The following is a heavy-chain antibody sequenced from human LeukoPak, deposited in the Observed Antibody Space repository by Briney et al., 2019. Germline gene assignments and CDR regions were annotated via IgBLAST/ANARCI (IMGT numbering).Heavy chain of an antibody. CDR1: GFTFSSYG. V-gene: IGHV3-21*01. J-gene: IGHJ4*02. CDR2: ISSSSSYI. Sequence: GGSLRLSCAASGFTFSSYGMNWVRQAPGKGLEWVSSISSSSSYIYYADSVKGRFTISRDNAKNSLYLQMNSLRAEDTAVYYCASWGGIERFDYWGQGTLVTVSS. D-gene: IGHD1-1*01. CDR3: ASWGGIERFDY.